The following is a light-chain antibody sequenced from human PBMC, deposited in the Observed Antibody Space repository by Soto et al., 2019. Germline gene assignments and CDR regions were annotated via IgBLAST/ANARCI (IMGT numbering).Light chain of an antibody. CDR1: SSNIGSHA. Sequence: QSVLSQPPSASGTPGQRVTVSCSGSSSNIGSHAVNWYQQLPGTAPKLLIYTNNQRPSGVPDRFSGSKSGTSASLAISGLQSEDEADYYCEAWDDSLSRDVFGSGTKLTVL. CDR2: TNN. V-gene: IGLV1-44*01. CDR3: EAWDDSLSRDV. J-gene: IGLJ1*01.